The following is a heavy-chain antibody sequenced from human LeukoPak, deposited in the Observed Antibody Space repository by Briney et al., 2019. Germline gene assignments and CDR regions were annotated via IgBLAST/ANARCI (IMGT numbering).Heavy chain of an antibody. J-gene: IGHJ3*02. V-gene: IGHV4-4*09. CDR1: GGSFSGYY. CDR3: ARRGNYGAFDI. Sequence: SETLSLTCAVYGGSFSGYYWSWIRQPPGKGLEWIGYIYTSGSTNYNPSLKSRVTISVDTSKNQFSLKLSSVTAADTAVYYCARRGNYGAFDIWGQGTMVTVSS. D-gene: IGHD4-11*01. CDR2: IYTSGST.